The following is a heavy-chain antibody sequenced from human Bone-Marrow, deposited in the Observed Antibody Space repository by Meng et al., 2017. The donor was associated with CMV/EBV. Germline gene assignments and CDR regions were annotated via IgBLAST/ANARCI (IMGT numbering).Heavy chain of an antibody. CDR1: GLTLNRYW. Sequence: LSCAAYGLTLNRYWMYWVRQAPGKGLVWVSHVKTDGNTIYADSVKGRFTISRDNAKNTLFLQMNSLRAEDTAVYYCARGGYNYGFDPWGQGTLVTVSS. J-gene: IGHJ5*02. V-gene: IGHV3-74*01. CDR3: ARGGYNYGFDP. D-gene: IGHD3-10*01. CDR2: VKTDGNT.